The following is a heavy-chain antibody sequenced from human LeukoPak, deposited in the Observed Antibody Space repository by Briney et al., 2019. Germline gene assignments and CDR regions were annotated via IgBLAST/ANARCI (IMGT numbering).Heavy chain of an antibody. V-gene: IGHV3-53*01. J-gene: IGHJ4*02. D-gene: IGHD6-19*01. CDR3: ARDTDSSGLYRGFDY. CDR1: GSTVSSNY. Sequence: PGGSLRLSCATAGSTVSSNYVSWVREAPGKGLEWVSAIYSGGTTYYADSVKGRFTISRDNSKNTVYLQMNSLRGEVTAVYYCARDTDSSGLYRGFDYWGQGTVVTVSS. CDR2: IYSGGTT.